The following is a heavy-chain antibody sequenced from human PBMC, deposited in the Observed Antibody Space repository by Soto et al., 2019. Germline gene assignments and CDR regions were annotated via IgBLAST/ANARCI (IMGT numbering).Heavy chain of an antibody. V-gene: IGHV3-30*18. J-gene: IGHJ6*02. CDR1: GFTFSSYG. Sequence: QVQLVESGGGVVQPGRSLRLSCAASGFTFSSYGMHWVRQAPGKGLEWVAVISYDGSNKYYADSVKGRFTISRDNSKNTLYLQMNSLRAEDTAVYYCAKDLGYGDYEGPNYYGMDVWGQGTTVTVSS. CDR3: AKDLGYGDYEGPNYYGMDV. CDR2: ISYDGSNK. D-gene: IGHD4-17*01.